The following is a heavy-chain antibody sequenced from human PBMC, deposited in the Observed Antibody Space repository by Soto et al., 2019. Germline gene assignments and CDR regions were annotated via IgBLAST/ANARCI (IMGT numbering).Heavy chain of an antibody. Sequence: GASVKVSCKTSGGTLDVYGLNWVRQAPGQGFEWVGGMTPIYRTANYARKFQGRVTVTAEPSTDTAYMDLISLTSDDTAVHYCTGNKWFGESPLFDPWGQGTLVTVSS. J-gene: IGHJ5*02. CDR1: GGTLDVYG. CDR3: TGNKWFGESPLFDP. V-gene: IGHV1-69*13. D-gene: IGHD3-10*01. CDR2: MTPIYRTA.